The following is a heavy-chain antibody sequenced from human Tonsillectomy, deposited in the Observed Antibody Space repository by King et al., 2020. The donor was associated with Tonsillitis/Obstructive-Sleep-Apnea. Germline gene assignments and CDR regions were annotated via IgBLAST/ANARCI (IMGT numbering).Heavy chain of an antibody. D-gene: IGHD5-12*01. Sequence: VQLVESGGGLVKPGVSLILSCAASGFTFSSYSMNWVRQAPGKGLEWVSAISCSSSYIYYSDSLKGRFTISRHNAKNSLYLQMNSRRAEDTAVYYCARVRVERGYSGYDQDYWGQGTLVTVSS. CDR2: ISCSSSYI. CDR3: ARVRVERGYSGYDQDY. CDR1: GFTFSSYS. V-gene: IGHV3-21*01. J-gene: IGHJ4*02.